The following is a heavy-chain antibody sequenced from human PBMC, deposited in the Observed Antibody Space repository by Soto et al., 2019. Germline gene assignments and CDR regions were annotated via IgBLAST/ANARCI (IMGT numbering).Heavy chain of an antibody. V-gene: IGHV4-4*02. Sequence: SETLSLTCAVSGGSISSESWRSWVRQPPGKGLEWIGEIHHSGSANYNPSLKSRVTSSIDKSKNQFSLELTSVTAADTAVYYCARVEFGRFGAYWGQGTPVTVSS. J-gene: IGHJ4*02. CDR2: IHHSGSA. CDR1: GGSISSESW. D-gene: IGHD3-10*01. CDR3: ARVEFGRFGAY.